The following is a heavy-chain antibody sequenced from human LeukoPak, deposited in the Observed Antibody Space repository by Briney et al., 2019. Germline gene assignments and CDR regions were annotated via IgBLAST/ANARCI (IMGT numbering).Heavy chain of an antibody. Sequence: ASVKVSCKASGYTFTCYGIIWVRQAPGQGLEWMGWISPYNGNTNYAQKFQGRVTMTTDTSTTTTYMELRSLRSDDTAVYYCARATVTTDWGQGTLVTVSS. CDR2: ISPYNGNT. CDR3: ARATVTTD. J-gene: IGHJ1*01. D-gene: IGHD4-17*01. CDR1: GYTFTCYG. V-gene: IGHV1-18*04.